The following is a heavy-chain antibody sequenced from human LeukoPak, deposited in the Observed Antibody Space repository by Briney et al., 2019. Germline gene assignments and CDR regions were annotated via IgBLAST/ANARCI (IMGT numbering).Heavy chain of an antibody. D-gene: IGHD1-26*01. Sequence: PGGSLRLSCAAFGFTFSSYAFHWVRQAPGKGLEYVSAISSNGGRTYYANSVKGRFTISRDNSKNTLYLQMGRLRAEDMAVYYCARDFLVGATAFDIWGQGTMVTVSS. CDR1: GFTFSSYA. V-gene: IGHV3-64*01. CDR3: ARDFLVGATAFDI. J-gene: IGHJ3*02. CDR2: ISSNGGRT.